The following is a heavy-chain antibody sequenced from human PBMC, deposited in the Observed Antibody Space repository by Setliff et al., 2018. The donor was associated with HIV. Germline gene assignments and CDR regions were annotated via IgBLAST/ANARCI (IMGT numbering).Heavy chain of an antibody. D-gene: IGHD3-3*01. Sequence: SETLSLTCTVSGGSFSNFFWNWIRQPPGKGLEWIGYINSSGTTNYNPSLKSRVNISIDPSKSHFILRLSSVTVADTAVYYCARRGRFMGWFDPWGQGSLVTVSS. CDR1: GGSFSNFF. CDR3: ARRGRFMGWFDP. V-gene: IGHV4-4*09. CDR2: INSSGTT. J-gene: IGHJ5*02.